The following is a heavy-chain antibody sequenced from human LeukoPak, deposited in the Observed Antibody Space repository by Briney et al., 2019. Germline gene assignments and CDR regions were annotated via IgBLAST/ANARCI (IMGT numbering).Heavy chain of an antibody. Sequence: SVKVSCKASGGTFSSYAISWVRQAPGQGLEWMGRIIPILGIANYAQKFQGRVTITADKSTSTAYMELSSLRSEDTAVYYCARAPPTLAAAGGYYFDYWGQGTLVTVSS. CDR3: ARAPPTLAAAGGYYFDY. V-gene: IGHV1-69*04. CDR2: IIPILGIA. CDR1: GGTFSSYA. J-gene: IGHJ4*02. D-gene: IGHD6-13*01.